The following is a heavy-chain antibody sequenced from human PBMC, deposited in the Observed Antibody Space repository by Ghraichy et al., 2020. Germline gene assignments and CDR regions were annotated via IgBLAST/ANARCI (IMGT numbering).Heavy chain of an antibody. CDR2: IYYSGSS. J-gene: IGHJ4*02. CDR1: GDSIRSSSYY. D-gene: IGHD3-22*01. Sequence: SETLSLTCTVSGDSIRSSSYYWGWIRQPPGKGLGWIGSIYYSGSSYYNPSLKSRVTISVDTSKKQFSLKLSSVTAADTAVYYCARQNYFDGSGEFDYWGQGTLVTVSS. V-gene: IGHV4-39*01. CDR3: ARQNYFDGSGEFDY.